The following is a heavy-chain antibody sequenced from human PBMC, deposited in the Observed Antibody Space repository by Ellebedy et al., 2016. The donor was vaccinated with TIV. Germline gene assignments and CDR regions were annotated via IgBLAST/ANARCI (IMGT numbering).Heavy chain of an antibody. CDR2: ISWNSDNI. Sequence: PGGSLRLSCAASGFTFEDYAMHWVRQAPGKGLEWVSSISWNSDNIGYADSMQGRFTISRDNAKNSLYLQMNSLRAEDTALYYCVKDFGDPGYSSSYYYFDNWGQGTLVTVSS. D-gene: IGHD6-13*01. CDR3: VKDFGDPGYSSSYYYFDN. J-gene: IGHJ4*02. V-gene: IGHV3-9*01. CDR1: GFTFEDYA.